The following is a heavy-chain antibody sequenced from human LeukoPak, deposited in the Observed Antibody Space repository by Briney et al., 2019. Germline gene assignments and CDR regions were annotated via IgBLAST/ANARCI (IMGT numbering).Heavy chain of an antibody. D-gene: IGHD3-10*01. CDR3: AKDSLLWFGELLLSGFNY. Sequence: GGSLRLSCAASGFTFSSYEMNWVRRATGKGLEWVSYISSSGSTIYYADSVKGRFTISRDNAKNSLYLQMNSLRAEDTAVYYCAKDSLLWFGELLLSGFNYWGQATLVTVSS. J-gene: IGHJ4*02. V-gene: IGHV3-48*03. CDR2: ISSSGSTI. CDR1: GFTFSSYE.